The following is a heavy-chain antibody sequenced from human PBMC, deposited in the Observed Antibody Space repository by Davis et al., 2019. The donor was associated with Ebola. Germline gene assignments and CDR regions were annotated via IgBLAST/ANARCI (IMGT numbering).Heavy chain of an antibody. Sequence: PSETLSLTCTVSGDSVDSGSYYWSWIRQPPGKGLEWIAYIYYSGTTNYNPSLKSRVTISLDTSKHQFSLRLSSVTAADTAMYYCARAIDAAIPHYYFYMDVWGTGATVTVS. CDR1: GDSVDSGSYY. D-gene: IGHD6-13*01. V-gene: IGHV4-61*01. CDR2: IYYSGTT. CDR3: ARAIDAAIPHYYFYMDV. J-gene: IGHJ6*03.